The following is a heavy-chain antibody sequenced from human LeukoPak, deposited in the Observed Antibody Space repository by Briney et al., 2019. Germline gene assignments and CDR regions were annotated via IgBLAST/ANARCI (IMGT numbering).Heavy chain of an antibody. J-gene: IGHJ4*02. CDR2: INPNSGDT. V-gene: IGHV1-2*02. D-gene: IGHD2-2*01. CDR3: ARDGTSTDDY. Sequence: ASVTVSCKASEYTFSVYHIHWVRLAPGQGLEWMAWINPNSGDTNYAQKFQGRVTMTRDTSISTVYMEVNSLKFDDTAVYYCARDGTSTDDYWGQGTLVTVSS. CDR1: EYTFSVYH.